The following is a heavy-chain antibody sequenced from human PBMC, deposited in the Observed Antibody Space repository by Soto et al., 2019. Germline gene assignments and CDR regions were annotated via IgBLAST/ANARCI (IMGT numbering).Heavy chain of an antibody. CDR2: IIPMLDIT. CDR3: TLGSWSAETFDI. J-gene: IGHJ3*02. V-gene: IGHV1-69*02. CDR1: GGTFSTYT. D-gene: IGHD6-13*01. Sequence: QVQLVQSGAEVTKPGSSVKVSCKASGGTFSTYTIIWVRQAPGQGLEWMGRIIPMLDITNNAQRFQGRVTITADKSTSTAYLELSSLRSEDTAVYYCTLGSWSAETFDIWGRGTMVTVSS.